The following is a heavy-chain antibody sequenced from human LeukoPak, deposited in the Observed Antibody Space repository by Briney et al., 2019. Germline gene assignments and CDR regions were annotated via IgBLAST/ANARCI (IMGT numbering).Heavy chain of an antibody. CDR1: GGTFSSYA. CDR2: IIPIFGTA. V-gene: IGHV1-69*06. CDR3: ARYIVSYPHDAFDI. Sequence: SVKVSCKASGGTFSSYAISWVRQAPGQGLEWMGGIIPIFGTANYAQKFQGRVTITADKSTSTAYMELSSLRSEDTAFYYCARYIVSYPHDAFDIWGQGTMVTVSS. D-gene: IGHD1-26*01. J-gene: IGHJ3*02.